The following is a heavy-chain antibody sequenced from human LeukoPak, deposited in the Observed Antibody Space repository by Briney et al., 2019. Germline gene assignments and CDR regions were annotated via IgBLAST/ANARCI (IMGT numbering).Heavy chain of an antibody. CDR1: GGSFSDYY. V-gene: IGHV4-59*01. D-gene: IGHD5-24*01. CDR3: AREDGDGYNTFDY. CDR2: IYYSGST. J-gene: IGHJ4*02. Sequence: SETLSLTCTVSGGSFSDYYWTWIRQPPGKGLEWIGYIYYSGSTNYNPSLKSRVTISVDTSKNQFSLKLSSVTAADTAVYYCAREDGDGYNTFDYWGQGTLVTVSS.